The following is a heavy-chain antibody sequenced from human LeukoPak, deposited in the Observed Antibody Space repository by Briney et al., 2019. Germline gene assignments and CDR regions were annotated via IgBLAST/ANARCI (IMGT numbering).Heavy chain of an antibody. CDR1: GFTFSSYA. CDR3: AEDGNYYGSGEPHFADY. V-gene: IGHV3-23*01. J-gene: IGHJ4*02. Sequence: QPGGSLRLSCAASGFTFSSYAMSWVRQAPGKGLEWVSAISGSGGSTYYADSVKGRFTISRDNSKNTLYLQMNSLRAENTAVYYCAEDGNYYGSGEPHFADYWGQGTLVTVSS. D-gene: IGHD3-10*01. CDR2: ISGSGGST.